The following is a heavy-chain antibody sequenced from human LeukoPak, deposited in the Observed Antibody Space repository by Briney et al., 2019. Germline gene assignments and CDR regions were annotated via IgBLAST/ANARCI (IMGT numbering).Heavy chain of an antibody. V-gene: IGHV3-53*01. J-gene: IGHJ4*02. D-gene: IGHD3-10*01. CDR2: LYAGGST. CDR3: ARGKDASGNLLDY. CDR1: GFTVSSKY. Sequence: GGSLRLSCAASGFTVSSKYMSWVRQAPGKGLESVSVLYAGGSTYYADSVKGRFTISRDNSKNTLYLQMNSLRADDTAVYYCARGKDASGNLLDYWGQGTLVTVSS.